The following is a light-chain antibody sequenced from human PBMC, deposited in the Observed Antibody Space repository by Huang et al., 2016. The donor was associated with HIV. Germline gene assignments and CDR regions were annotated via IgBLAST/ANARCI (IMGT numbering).Light chain of an antibody. J-gene: IGKJ2*01. CDR1: QSISTN. Sequence: EIVMTQSPATLSVSPGERATLSCRASQSISTNLGWFQQKPGQAPRLLIYGASTRATGIPARFRGSGSGTEFTLTISSLQSEDFASYYCQQFNTWPLTFGQGTKLDMK. CDR2: GAS. V-gene: IGKV3-15*01. CDR3: QQFNTWPLT.